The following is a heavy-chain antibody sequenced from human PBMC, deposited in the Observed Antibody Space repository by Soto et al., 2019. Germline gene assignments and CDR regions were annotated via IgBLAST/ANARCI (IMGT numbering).Heavy chain of an antibody. Sequence: SETLSLTCTVSGGSISSGDYYWSWIRQPPGKGLEWIGYIYYSGSTYYNPSLKSRVTISVDTSKNQFSLKLSSVTAADTAVYYCARDLGGLVPAAISYWGQGTLVTVSS. CDR2: IYYSGST. V-gene: IGHV4-30-4*01. CDR1: GGSISSGDYY. CDR3: ARDLGGLVPAAISY. D-gene: IGHD2-2*01. J-gene: IGHJ4*02.